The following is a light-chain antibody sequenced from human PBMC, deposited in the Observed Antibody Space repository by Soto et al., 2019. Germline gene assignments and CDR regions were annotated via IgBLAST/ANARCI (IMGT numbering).Light chain of an antibody. J-gene: IGKJ4*01. Sequence: EIVLTQAPGTLSLSPGERATLSCRASQSVSSSYLAWYQQKPRQAPRLLLYCASSRATGIPARFSGSGSGTDFTLTISRLEPEDVAVYYCQQYGSSRALTFGGGTKVEIQ. V-gene: IGKV3-20*01. CDR2: CAS. CDR3: QQYGSSRALT. CDR1: QSVSSSY.